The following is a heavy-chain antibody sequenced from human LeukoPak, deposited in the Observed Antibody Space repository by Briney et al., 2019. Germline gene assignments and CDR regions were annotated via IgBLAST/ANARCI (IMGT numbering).Heavy chain of an antibody. Sequence: GGSLRLSCAASGFTFSSYAMHWVRQAPGKGLEWVAVISYDGSNKYYADSVKGRFTISRDNSKNTLYLQMNSLSAEDTAVYYCARVVSDYWGQGTLVTVSS. CDR2: ISYDGSNK. V-gene: IGHV3-30-3*01. J-gene: IGHJ4*02. CDR3: ARVVSDY. CDR1: GFTFSSYA.